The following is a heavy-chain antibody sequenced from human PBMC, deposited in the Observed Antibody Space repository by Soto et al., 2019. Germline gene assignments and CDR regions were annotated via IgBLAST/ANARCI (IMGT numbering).Heavy chain of an antibody. CDR2: IYWNDNK. J-gene: IGHJ5*02. CDR1: GFSLTTVGVG. D-gene: IGHD3-16*01. CDR3: APRPASNMNWFGP. V-gene: IGHV2-5*01. Sequence: QITLREAGPTLVNPTQTLTLTCTFSGFSLTTVGVGVGWIRQPPRRAPEWLALIYWNDNKRYSPSLERRANITKDTPRNQVVLTVTAMDPVDTATYSCAPRPASNMNWFGPWGQGTLVTVSS.